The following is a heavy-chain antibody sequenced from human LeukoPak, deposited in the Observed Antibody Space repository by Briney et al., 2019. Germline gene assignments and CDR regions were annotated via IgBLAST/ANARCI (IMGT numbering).Heavy chain of an antibody. J-gene: IGHJ5*02. CDR1: GGTFSSYA. D-gene: IGHD6-13*01. V-gene: IGHV1-69*13. CDR3: ARDWGMGPSSSWA. Sequence: GASVKVSCKASGGTFSSYAFSWVRQAPGQGLEWMGGIIPIFGTANYAQKFQGRVTITADESTNTAYMEVSSLRFDDTAVYYCARDWGMGPSSSWAWGQGTLVTVSS. CDR2: IIPIFGTA.